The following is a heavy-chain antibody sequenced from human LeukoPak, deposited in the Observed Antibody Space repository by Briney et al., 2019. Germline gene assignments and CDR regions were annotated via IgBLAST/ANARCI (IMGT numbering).Heavy chain of an antibody. D-gene: IGHD2-15*01. CDR1: GGSISSGSSY. Sequence: SQTLSLTCTVSGGSISSGSSYWSWIRQPAGKGLEWIVRIYTSGSTNYNPSLKSRVTISVDPSKNKFSLKLSSVTAADTAVYFCASAQYCSGGSCYEYYYYYMDVWGKGTTVTVSS. CDR3: ASAQYCSGGSCYEYYYYYMDV. CDR2: IYTSGST. V-gene: IGHV4-61*02. J-gene: IGHJ6*03.